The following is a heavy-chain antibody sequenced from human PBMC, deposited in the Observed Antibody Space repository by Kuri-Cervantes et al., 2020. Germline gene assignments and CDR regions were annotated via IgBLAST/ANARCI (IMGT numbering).Heavy chain of an antibody. Sequence: SETLSLTCTVSGGSINSDTYYWNWIRQPAGKELEWIGRIYTTGSTNYNPSLKSRVTISVDTSKNQFSLKLSSVTAADTAVYYCARDLRYSSGWYDYWGQGTLVTVSS. V-gene: IGHV4-61*02. J-gene: IGHJ4*02. CDR3: ARDLRYSSGWYDY. D-gene: IGHD6-19*01. CDR1: GGSINSDTYY. CDR2: IYTTGST.